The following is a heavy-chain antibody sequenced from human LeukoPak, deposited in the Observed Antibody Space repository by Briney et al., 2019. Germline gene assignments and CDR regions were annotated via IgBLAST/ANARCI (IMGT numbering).Heavy chain of an antibody. CDR1: GFSFSDAW. Sequence: GGSLRLSCAASGFSFSDAWMNWVRQAPGKGLEWVSSISSDGSFIFYGDSVRGRFTISRDNAKNSVYLQMKSLSADDTAVYYCAIFGGYSGYDLFDYWGQGALVTVSS. D-gene: IGHD5-12*01. J-gene: IGHJ4*02. CDR2: ISSDGSFI. CDR3: AIFGGYSGYDLFDY. V-gene: IGHV3-21*01.